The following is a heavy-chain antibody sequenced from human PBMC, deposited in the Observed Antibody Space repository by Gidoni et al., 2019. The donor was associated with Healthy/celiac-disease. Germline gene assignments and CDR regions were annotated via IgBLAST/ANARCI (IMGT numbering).Heavy chain of an antibody. J-gene: IGHJ6*02. Sequence: QVQLVQSGAEVKKPGASAKVSCTASGYTFTGYYMHWMPQAPGQGLEWMGWINPNRGGTNYAQKFQGRVTMTRDTSISTAYMELSRLRSDDTAVYYCARVHASYYDYVWGSSYYYGMDVWGQGTTVTVSS. V-gene: IGHV1-2*02. CDR3: ARVHASYYDYVWGSSYYYGMDV. CDR2: INPNRGGT. D-gene: IGHD3-16*01. CDR1: GYTFTGYY.